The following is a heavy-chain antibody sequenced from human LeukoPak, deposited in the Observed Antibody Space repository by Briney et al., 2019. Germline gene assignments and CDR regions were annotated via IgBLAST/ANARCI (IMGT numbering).Heavy chain of an antibody. D-gene: IGHD3-16*01. CDR1: GGTFSSYA. V-gene: IGHV1-69*13. J-gene: IGHJ4*02. CDR3: ARGIVITFGGVYYFDY. Sequence: ASVKVSCKASGGTFSSYAISWVRQAPGQGLEWMGGIIPIFGTANYAQKFQGRVTITADESTSTAYMELSSLRSEDTAVYYCARGIVITFGGVYYFDYWGQGTLVTVSS. CDR2: IIPIFGTA.